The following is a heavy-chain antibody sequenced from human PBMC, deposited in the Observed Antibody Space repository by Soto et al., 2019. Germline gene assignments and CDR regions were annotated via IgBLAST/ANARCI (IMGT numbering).Heavy chain of an antibody. CDR3: AKDTPDDSSSSSGGFDP. CDR1: GFSFSRYG. D-gene: IGHD6-6*01. CDR2: ISYDGTSK. Sequence: GGSLRLSCAASGFSFSRYGMHWVRQTPGKGLEWVAVISYDGTSKYYADSVKGRFTISRDNSKNTLNVQMSSLRADDTAVYYCAKDTPDDSSSSSGGFDPWGQGTLVTVSS. V-gene: IGHV3-30*18. J-gene: IGHJ5*02.